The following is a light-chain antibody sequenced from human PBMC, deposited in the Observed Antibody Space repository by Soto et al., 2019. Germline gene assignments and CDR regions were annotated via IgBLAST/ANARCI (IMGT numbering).Light chain of an antibody. CDR1: QALSNY. V-gene: IGKV1-9*01. J-gene: IGKJ4*02. CDR3: QQLSRCPLT. CDR2: SAS. Sequence: DIQLTQSPSVLSASVGDTVTITCRASQALSNYLAWYQQKPGKAPDLLIYSASTLQSGVPSRFSGSGSETEFSLTIRALQPEDFATYCCQQLSRCPLTFGGGTKVDIK.